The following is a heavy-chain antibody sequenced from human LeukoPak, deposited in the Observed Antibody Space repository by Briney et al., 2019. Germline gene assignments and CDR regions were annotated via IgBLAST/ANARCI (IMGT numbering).Heavy chain of an antibody. D-gene: IGHD5-24*01. CDR3: ARDFVHPDGYNYHYFDY. CDR2: IIPIFGTA. V-gene: IGHV1-69*01. CDR1: GGTFSSYA. Sequence: VSSVKVSCKASGGTFSSYAISWVRQAPGQGLEWMGGIIPIFGTANYAQKFQGRVTITADESTSTAYMELSSLRSEDTAVYYCARDFVHPDGYNYHYFDYWGQGTLVTVSS. J-gene: IGHJ4*02.